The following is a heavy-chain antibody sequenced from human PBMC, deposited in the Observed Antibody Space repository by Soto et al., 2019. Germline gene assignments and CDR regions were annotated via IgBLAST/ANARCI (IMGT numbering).Heavy chain of an antibody. CDR2: IWYDGSNK. CDR1: GFTFSSYG. D-gene: IGHD3-3*01. Sequence: GGSLRLSCAASGFTFSSYGMHWVRQAPGRGLEWVAVIWYDGSNKYYADSVKGRFTISRDNSKNTLYLQMNSLRAEDTAVYYCARDGPGFLEWLPDGMDVWGQGTTVTVSS. V-gene: IGHV3-33*01. CDR3: ARDGPGFLEWLPDGMDV. J-gene: IGHJ6*02.